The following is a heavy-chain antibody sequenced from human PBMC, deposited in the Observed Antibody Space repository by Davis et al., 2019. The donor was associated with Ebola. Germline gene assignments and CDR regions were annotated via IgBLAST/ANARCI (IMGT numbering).Heavy chain of an antibody. D-gene: IGHD1-14*01. J-gene: IGHJ4*02. V-gene: IGHV3-43D*03. Sequence: ESLKISCAASGFTFDDYVIHWVRQAPGKGLEWVSVVSWDGGSTHYADSVKGRFTISRDSRKNSLYLQMNSLRLEDTALYYCAKSLEVRFVRQPLDYWGQGTLVIVSS. CDR3: AKSLEVRFVRQPLDY. CDR1: GFTFDDYV. CDR2: VSWDGGST.